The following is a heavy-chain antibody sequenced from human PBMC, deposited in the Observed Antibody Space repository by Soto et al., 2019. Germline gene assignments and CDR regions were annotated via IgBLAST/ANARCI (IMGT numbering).Heavy chain of an antibody. D-gene: IGHD5-12*01. V-gene: IGHV3-33*01. CDR3: ARALFPDVDIYAMDV. J-gene: IGHJ6*02. CDR1: GFTFRDHA. Sequence: QVQLVESGGGVVQPGRSLRLSCAASGFTFRDHAMHWVRQAPSKGREWLAIIWNDGSNKFYAGSVQGRFTISRDNSKNTVYLQMNTLSAEDTAVYYCARALFPDVDIYAMDVWGQGTTVTVSS. CDR2: IWNDGSNK.